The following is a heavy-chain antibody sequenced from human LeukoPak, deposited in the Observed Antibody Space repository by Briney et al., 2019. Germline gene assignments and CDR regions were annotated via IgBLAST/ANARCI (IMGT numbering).Heavy chain of an antibody. CDR3: ATRAAAGYYYGMDV. Sequence: QPGGSLRLSCAASGFTFSSYAMSWVRQAPGKGLEWVSIIYSGGNTYYVDSVKGRFTISRDNSKNTLYLQMNSLRAEDTAVYYCATRAAAGYYYGMDVWGQGTTVTVSS. CDR2: IYSGGNT. CDR1: GFTFSSYA. J-gene: IGHJ6*02. D-gene: IGHD6-13*01. V-gene: IGHV3-53*01.